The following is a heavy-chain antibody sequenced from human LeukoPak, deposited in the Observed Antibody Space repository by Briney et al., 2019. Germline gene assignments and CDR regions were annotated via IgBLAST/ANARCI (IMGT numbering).Heavy chain of an antibody. V-gene: IGHV3-7*01. D-gene: IGHD3-3*01. CDR1: GFAFSSNW. Sequence: PGGSLRLSCAASGFAFSSNWMTWVRQAPGKGLEWVASIKQDGSEKYYVDSAKGRFTMSRDNAKNSLYLQMNSLRAEDTAVYYCARDIEGTLEDPWGLGTLVTVSS. CDR3: ARDIEGTLEDP. J-gene: IGHJ5*02. CDR2: IKQDGSEK.